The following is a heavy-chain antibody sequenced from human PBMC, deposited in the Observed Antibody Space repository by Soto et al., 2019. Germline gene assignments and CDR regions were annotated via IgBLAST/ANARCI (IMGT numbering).Heavy chain of an antibody. J-gene: IGHJ5*02. CDR1: GYSFTSYW. V-gene: IGHV5-51*01. Sequence: GESLKISCKGSGYSFTSYWIGWVRQMPGKGLEWMGIIYPGDSDTRYSPSFQGQVTISADKSISTAYLQWSSLKASDTAMYYCARGVVVVPAATGSWFDPWGQGTLVTVYS. CDR2: IYPGDSDT. CDR3: ARGVVVVPAATGSWFDP. D-gene: IGHD2-2*01.